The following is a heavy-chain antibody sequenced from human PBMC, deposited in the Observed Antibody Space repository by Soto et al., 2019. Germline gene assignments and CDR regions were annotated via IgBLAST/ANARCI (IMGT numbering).Heavy chain of an antibody. CDR2: ISGSGGST. CDR3: AGPLITMIVVVTDLFDY. Sequence: GSLRLSCAASGFTFSSYAMSWVRQAPGKGLEWVSAISGSGGSTYYADSVKGRFTISRDNSKNTLYLQMNSLRAEDTAVYYCAGPLITMIVVVTDLFDYWGQGTLVTVSS. J-gene: IGHJ4*02. D-gene: IGHD3-22*01. V-gene: IGHV3-23*01. CDR1: GFTFSSYA.